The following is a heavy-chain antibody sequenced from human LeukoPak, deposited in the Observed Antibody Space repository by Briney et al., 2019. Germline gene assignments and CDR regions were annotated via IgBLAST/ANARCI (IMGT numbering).Heavy chain of an antibody. J-gene: IGHJ6*03. CDR3: ARAASYYYYYTDV. V-gene: IGHV3-74*01. Sequence: PGGSLRLSCAASGFTFSTSWMRWVRQVSGKGLVWVARSNSDGSSTSYADSVKGRFTISRDNAQNTLYLQMSSLRAEDTAVYYCARAASYYYYYTDVWGKGTTVTVSS. CDR2: SNSDGSST. CDR1: GFTFSTSW.